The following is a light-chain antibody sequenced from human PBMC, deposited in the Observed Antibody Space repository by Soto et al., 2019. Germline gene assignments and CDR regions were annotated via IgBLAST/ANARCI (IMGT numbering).Light chain of an antibody. CDR3: AAWDGSLNNVL. V-gene: IGLV1-44*01. J-gene: IGLJ2*01. CDR1: GSSIGTNT. CDR2: GDN. Sequence: QSVLTQPPSASGTPGQRVTISCSGSGSSIGTNTVIWYRQLPGTAPKLLIYGDNQRPSGVPDRFSGSKSGTSASLAISGLQSEDEPDYYCAAWDGSLNNVLFGRGTKLTVL.